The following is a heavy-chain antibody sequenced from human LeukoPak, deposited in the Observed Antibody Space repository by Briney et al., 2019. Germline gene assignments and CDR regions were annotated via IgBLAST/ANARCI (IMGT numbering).Heavy chain of an antibody. CDR2: ISYDGSNK. D-gene: IGHD2-2*01. CDR1: GFTFSSYA. V-gene: IGHV3-30-3*01. Sequence: GGSLRLSCAASGFTFSSYAMHWVRQAPGKGLEWVAVISYDGSNKYYADSVKGRFTISRDNSKNTLCPQMNSLRAEDTAVYYCARDSLSKALDIWGQGTMVTVSS. J-gene: IGHJ3*02. CDR3: ARDSLSKALDI.